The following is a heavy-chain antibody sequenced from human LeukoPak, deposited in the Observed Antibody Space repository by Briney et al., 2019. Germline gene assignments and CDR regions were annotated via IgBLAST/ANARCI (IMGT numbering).Heavy chain of an antibody. Sequence: SVKVSCKASGGTFSSYTISWVRQAPGQGLEWMGRIIPILGIANYAQKFQGRVTTTADESTSTAYMELSSLRSEDTAVYYCARDARYCSSTSCQTDAFDIWRQGTMVTVSS. CDR2: IIPILGIA. D-gene: IGHD2-2*01. CDR1: GGTFSSYT. V-gene: IGHV1-69*04. CDR3: ARDARYCSSTSCQTDAFDI. J-gene: IGHJ3*02.